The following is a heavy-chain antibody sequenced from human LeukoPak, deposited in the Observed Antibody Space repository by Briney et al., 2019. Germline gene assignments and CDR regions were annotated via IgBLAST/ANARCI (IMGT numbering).Heavy chain of an antibody. CDR2: ISSSSSYI. D-gene: IGHD2-15*01. J-gene: IGHJ5*02. CDR1: GFTFSSYS. V-gene: IGHV3-21*01. Sequence: GGSLRLSCAASGFTFSSYSMNWVRQAPGKGLEWVSSISSSSSYIYYADSVKGRFTISRDNAKNSLYLQMNSLRAEDTAVYYCARIKRICSGGSCYSRWFDPWGQGTLVTVSS. CDR3: ARIKRICSGGSCYSRWFDP.